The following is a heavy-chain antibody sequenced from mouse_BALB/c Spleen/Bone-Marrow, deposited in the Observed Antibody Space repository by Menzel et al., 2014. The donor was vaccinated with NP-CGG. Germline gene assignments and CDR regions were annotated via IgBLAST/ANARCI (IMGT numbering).Heavy chain of an antibody. CDR3: ARDLYYDYDEGFAY. Sequence: VKLMESGPGLVAPSQSLSITCTVSGFSLTSYGVHWVRQPPGKGLEWLGVIWAGGSTNYNSALMSRLSISKDNSKSXVFLKMNSLQTDDTAMYYCARDLYYDYDEGFAYWGQGTLVTVSA. CDR1: GFSLTSYG. V-gene: IGHV2-9*02. D-gene: IGHD2-4*01. CDR2: IWAGGST. J-gene: IGHJ3*01.